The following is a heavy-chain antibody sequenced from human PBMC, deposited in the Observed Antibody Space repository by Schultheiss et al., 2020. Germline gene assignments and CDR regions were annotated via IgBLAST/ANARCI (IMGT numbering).Heavy chain of an antibody. J-gene: IGHJ4*02. D-gene: IGHD6-19*01. CDR2: IYYSGST. CDR1: GGSISSYY. V-gene: IGHV4-59*01. Sequence: SQTLSLTCTVSGGSISSYYWSWIRQPPGKGLEWIGSIYYSGSTYYNPSLKSRVTISVDTSKNQFSLKLSSVTAADTAVYYCASFSRRGSGWYAAKDDYWGQGTRVNVYS. CDR3: ASFSRRGSGWYAAKDDY.